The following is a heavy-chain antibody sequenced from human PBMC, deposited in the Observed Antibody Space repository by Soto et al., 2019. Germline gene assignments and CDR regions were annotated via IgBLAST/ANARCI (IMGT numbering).Heavy chain of an antibody. CDR1: GGSISTYY. Sequence: SDTLSLTCNVSGGSISTYYWSWFRQSPGKGLEWIGYMSYTASTHYNPSINGRATISMDISNNQLSLKLSLVTAADTAVYFCARYSNSWSSFDFWGQGSLVTVS. J-gene: IGHJ4*02. CDR2: MSYTAST. V-gene: IGHV4-59*07. CDR3: ARYSNSWSSFDF. D-gene: IGHD6-13*01.